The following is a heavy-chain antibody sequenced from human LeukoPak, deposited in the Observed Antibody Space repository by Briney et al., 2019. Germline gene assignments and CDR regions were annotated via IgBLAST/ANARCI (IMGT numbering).Heavy chain of an antibody. CDR1: GFTFSSYS. CDR3: ARGNIGYCRSTSCYEGDY. D-gene: IGHD2-2*01. V-gene: IGHV3-48*01. CDR2: ISISSSTI. Sequence: GGSLRLSCAASGFTFSSYSMNWVRQAPGKGLEWVSYISISSSTIYYADSVKGRFTISRDNAKNSLYLQMNSLRAEDTAVYYCARGNIGYCRSTSCYEGDYWGQGTLVTVSS. J-gene: IGHJ4*02.